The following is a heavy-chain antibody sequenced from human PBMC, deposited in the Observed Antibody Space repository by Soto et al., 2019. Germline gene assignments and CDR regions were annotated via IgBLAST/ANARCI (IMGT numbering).Heavy chain of an antibody. V-gene: IGHV3-23*04. CDR2: ISSDGKNT. J-gene: IGHJ4*02. CDR1: RFRSVYHA. D-gene: IGHD1-26*01. Sequence: EVQLVESGGGLVQIGGSVRLSCAASRFRSVYHAMNWVRQAPGKGLEWISTISSDGKNTHYADSVEGRFVISSDNSSNTVDLQMNSLRVDDTAVYYCVSWDSAHFDSWGQGTLVTVSS. CDR3: VSWDSAHFDS.